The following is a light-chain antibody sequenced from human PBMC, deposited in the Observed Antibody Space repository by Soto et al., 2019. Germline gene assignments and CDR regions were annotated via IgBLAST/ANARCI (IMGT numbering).Light chain of an antibody. CDR2: GAS. CDR1: QSINRSY. CDR3: QQYGNVPRT. Sequence: ESVLTHSPGTLSLSPGERAALSCRASQSINRSYLAWYRHKPGQPPRLLIYGASTRATGIPDRFSGSGSGTDFTLTISRLEPEDFAVYYCQQYGNVPRTFGQGTKV. V-gene: IGKV3-20*01. J-gene: IGKJ1*01.